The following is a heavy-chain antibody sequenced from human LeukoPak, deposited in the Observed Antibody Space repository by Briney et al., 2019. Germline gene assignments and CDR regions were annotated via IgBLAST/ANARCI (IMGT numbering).Heavy chain of an antibody. CDR3: ARGISSASVLLWFGESFYYYYMDV. J-gene: IGHJ6*03. CDR1: GYTFTSYD. V-gene: IGHV1-8*01. D-gene: IGHD3-10*01. CDR2: MNPNSGNT. Sequence: GASVKVSCKASGYTFTSYDINWVRQATGQGLEWMGWMNPNSGNTGYAQKFQGRVTMTRSTSISTAYMELSSLRSEDTAVYYCARGISSASVLLWFGESFYYYYMDVWGKGTTVTVSS.